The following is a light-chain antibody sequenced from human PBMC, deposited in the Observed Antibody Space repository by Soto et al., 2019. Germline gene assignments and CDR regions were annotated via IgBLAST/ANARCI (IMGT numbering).Light chain of an antibody. J-gene: IGKJ2*01. CDR1: QNILTY. CDR3: QQSYSVPLS. Sequence: DIQMTQSPLSLSASVGDRVTITCRSSQNILTYLNWYQQRPGEAPRFLIYAASNLQDGVPSRFSPSESGTEFTLTISSLQPEDFATYYCQQSYSVPLSFGQGTKLEMK. V-gene: IGKV1-39*01. CDR2: AAS.